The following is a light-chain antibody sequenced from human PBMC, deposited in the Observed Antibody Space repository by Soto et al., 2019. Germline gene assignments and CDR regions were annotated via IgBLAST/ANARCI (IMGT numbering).Light chain of an antibody. V-gene: IGKV3-20*01. CDR2: GSS. J-gene: IGKJ3*01. CDR1: QSVSSSY. CDR3: HQYGSSPRFT. Sequence: EIEWTQSPGTLSLSPGERATLSCRASQSVSSSYLAWYQQQPGQAPRLLIYGSSSRATGIPDRFSGSGSGTDFTLTISRLEPEDFAVYYCHQYGSSPRFTFGPGTKVDIK.